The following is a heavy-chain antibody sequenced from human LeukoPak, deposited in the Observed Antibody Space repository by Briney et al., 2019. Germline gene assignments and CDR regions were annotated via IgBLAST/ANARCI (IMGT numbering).Heavy chain of an antibody. CDR1: GYSISSGYY. V-gene: IGHV4-38-2*01. D-gene: IGHD6-19*01. CDR3: AHNTSAWSFDS. CDR2: IYHSGST. Sequence: SETLSLTCAVSGYSISSGYYWGWIRQPPGKGLEWIGSIYHSGSTYYNPSLKSRVTISVDTSKNQFSLKLSSVTAADTAVYYCAHNTSAWSFDSWGQGTLVTVSS. J-gene: IGHJ4*02.